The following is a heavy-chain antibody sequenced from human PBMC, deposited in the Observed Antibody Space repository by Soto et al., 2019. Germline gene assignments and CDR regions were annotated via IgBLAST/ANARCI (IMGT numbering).Heavy chain of an antibody. J-gene: IGHJ6*02. V-gene: IGHV3-23*01. CDR1: GFTFSSYA. CDR3: ATLYSSSWYVAMDV. D-gene: IGHD6-13*01. Sequence: HPGGSLRLSCAASGFTFSSYAMSWVRQAPGKGLEWVSAISGSGGSTYYADSVKGRFTISRDNSKNTLYLQMNSLRAEDTAVYYCATLYSSSWYVAMDVWGQGTTVTVSS. CDR2: ISGSGGST.